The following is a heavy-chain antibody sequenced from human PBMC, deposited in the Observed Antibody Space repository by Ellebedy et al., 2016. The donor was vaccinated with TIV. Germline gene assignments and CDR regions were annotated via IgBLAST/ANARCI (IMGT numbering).Heavy chain of an antibody. V-gene: IGHV3-21*06. CDR1: GFIFHFYA. CDR3: ARSTVINPEGDAYDI. CDR2: ISGSGDKT. J-gene: IGHJ3*02. D-gene: IGHD4-23*01. Sequence: GESLKISCAATGFIFHFYALTWVRQAPGKGLEWVSAISGSGDKTYYADSVKGRFTISRDNAKNSLYLHMNSLRAEDTAVYYCARSTVINPEGDAYDIWGQGTMVTVSS.